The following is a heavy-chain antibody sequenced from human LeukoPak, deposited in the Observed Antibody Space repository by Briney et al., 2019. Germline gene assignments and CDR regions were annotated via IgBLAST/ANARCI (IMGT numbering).Heavy chain of an antibody. V-gene: IGHV3-7*01. CDR1: GFTFTGYW. CDR3: VRECDY. J-gene: IGHJ4*02. CDR2: IKLDGSDK. Sequence: GGSLRLSCAASGFTFTGYWMSWVRQAPGKGLEWVAYIKLDGSDKYDLDTVKGRITISRDNDKKSLYLQMNSVRAEDTAVYYCVRECDYWGQGTLVTVSS.